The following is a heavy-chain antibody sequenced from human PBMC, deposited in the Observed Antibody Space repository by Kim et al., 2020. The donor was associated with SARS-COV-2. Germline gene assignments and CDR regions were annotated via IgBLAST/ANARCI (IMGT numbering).Heavy chain of an antibody. D-gene: IGHD6-13*01. J-gene: IGHJ4*01. CDR1: GGSFSGYY. Sequence: SETLSLTCAVYGGSFSGYYWSWIRQPPGKGLEWIGEINHSGSTNYNPSLKSRVTISVDTSKNQFSLKLSSVTAADTAVYYCARGKGSSWFLEYYFDYWD. CDR2: INHSGST. V-gene: IGHV4-34*01. CDR3: ARGKGSSWFLEYYFDY.